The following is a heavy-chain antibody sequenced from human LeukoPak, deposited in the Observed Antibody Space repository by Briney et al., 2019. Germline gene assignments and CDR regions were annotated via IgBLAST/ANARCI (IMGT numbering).Heavy chain of an antibody. Sequence: SETLSLTCTVSGGSISSSSYYWGWIRQPPGKGLEWIGSIYYSGSTYYNPSLKSRVTISVDTSKNQFSLKLSSVTAADTAVYYCARQARLTYYYDSSGHGWFDPWGQGTLVTVSS. J-gene: IGHJ5*02. V-gene: IGHV4-39*01. CDR1: GGSISSSSYY. CDR3: ARQARLTYYYDSSGHGWFDP. D-gene: IGHD3-22*01. CDR2: IYYSGST.